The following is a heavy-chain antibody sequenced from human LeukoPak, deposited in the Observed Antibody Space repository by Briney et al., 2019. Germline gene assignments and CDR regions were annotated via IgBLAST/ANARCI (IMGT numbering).Heavy chain of an antibody. CDR1: GGSIRSGGYS. V-gene: IGHV4-61*08. J-gene: IGHJ4*02. Sequence: SETLSLTCAVSGGSIRSGGYSWSWIRQPPGKGLEWIGYIYSSGSTNYNPSLKSRVTISVDTSKNQFSLKLSSVTAADTAVYYCARGAAATYWGQGTLVTVSS. CDR3: ARGAAATY. D-gene: IGHD6-13*01. CDR2: IYSSGST.